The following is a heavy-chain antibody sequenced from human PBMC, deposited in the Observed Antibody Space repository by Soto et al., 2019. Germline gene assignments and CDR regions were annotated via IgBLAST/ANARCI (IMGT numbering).Heavy chain of an antibody. D-gene: IGHD3-3*01. V-gene: IGHV1-69*01. J-gene: IGHJ6*02. CDR2: IIPIFGTA. CDR3: ARLRFLEWLSRYYYYGMDV. Sequence: QVQLVQSGAEVKKPGSSVKVSCKASGGTFSSYAISWVRQAPGQGLEWMGGIIPIFGTANYAQKFQGSVTITADEYTSTAYMELSSLRSEDTAVYYCARLRFLEWLSRYYYYGMDVWGQGTTVTVSS. CDR1: GGTFSSYA.